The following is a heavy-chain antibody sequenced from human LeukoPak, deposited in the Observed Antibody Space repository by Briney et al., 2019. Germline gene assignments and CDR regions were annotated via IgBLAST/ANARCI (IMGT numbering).Heavy chain of an antibody. D-gene: IGHD5-24*01. CDR1: GGSIGSGDYY. Sequence: PSQTLSLTCTVSGGSIGSGDYYWSWICQPPGKGLEWIGYIYYSGSTYYNPSLKSRVTISVDTSKNQFSLKLSSVTAADTAVYYCATQDGYNVYFDYWGQGTLVTVSS. J-gene: IGHJ4*02. CDR2: IYYSGST. V-gene: IGHV4-30-4*01. CDR3: ATQDGYNVYFDY.